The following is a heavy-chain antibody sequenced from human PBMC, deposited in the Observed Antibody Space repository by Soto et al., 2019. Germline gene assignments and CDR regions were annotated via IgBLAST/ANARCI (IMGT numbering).Heavy chain of an antibody. Sequence: QVQRVESGGGVVQPGRSLRLSCAASGFTFSSYGMHWVRQAPGKGLEWVAVIWYDGSNKYYADSVKGRFTISRDNSKNTLYLQMNSLRAEDTAVYYCARGDYYGSGVDYWGQGTLVTVSS. CDR3: ARGDYYGSGVDY. CDR1: GFTFSSYG. J-gene: IGHJ4*02. D-gene: IGHD3-10*01. CDR2: IWYDGSNK. V-gene: IGHV3-33*01.